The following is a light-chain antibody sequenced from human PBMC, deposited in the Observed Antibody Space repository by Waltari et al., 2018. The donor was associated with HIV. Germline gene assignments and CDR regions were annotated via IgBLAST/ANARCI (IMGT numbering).Light chain of an antibody. J-gene: IGKJ1*01. V-gene: IGKV3-20*01. CDR1: QSVSSNY. Sequence: EIVLTQSPDTLSLSPGERATLSCRASQSVSSNYLAWYQQKPGQAPRLLIYGASSRATSIPDRFSGSGSGTDFALTISRLEPEDFAVFYCQQFGGSPRTFGQGTKVEIK. CDR3: QQFGGSPRT. CDR2: GAS.